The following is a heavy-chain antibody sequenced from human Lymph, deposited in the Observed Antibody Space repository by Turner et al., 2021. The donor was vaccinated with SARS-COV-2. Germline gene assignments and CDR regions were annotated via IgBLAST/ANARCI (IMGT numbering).Heavy chain of an antibody. J-gene: IGHJ3*02. V-gene: IGHV1-69*01. CDR2: IIPIFGTG. D-gene: IGHD6-19*01. CDR3: ARDTAVAGTLGAFDI. Sequence: QVQLVQSGAEVKKPGSSVKVSCKASGGNFSSYAISWVRQAPGQGVEWMGGIIPIFGTGNYAQKFQGRVTITADESTSTAYMELSSLRSEDTAVYYCARDTAVAGTLGAFDIWGQGTMVTVSS. CDR1: GGNFSSYA.